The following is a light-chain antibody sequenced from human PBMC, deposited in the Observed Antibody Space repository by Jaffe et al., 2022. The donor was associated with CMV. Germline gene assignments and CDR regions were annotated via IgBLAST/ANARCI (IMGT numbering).Light chain of an antibody. Sequence: SYELTQPPSVSVSPGQTARITCSGDALSRKFVYWYQQRSGQAPVLVIYEDTKRPSGIPERFSGSSSGTMATLTISGAQVDDEGDYYCYSTDSSGRQRLFGGGTKLTVL. CDR1: ALSRKF. CDR3: YSTDSSGRQRL. J-gene: IGLJ2*01. V-gene: IGLV3-10*01. CDR2: EDT.